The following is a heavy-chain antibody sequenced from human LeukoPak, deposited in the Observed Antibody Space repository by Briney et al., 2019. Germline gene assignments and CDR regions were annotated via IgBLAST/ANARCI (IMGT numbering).Heavy chain of an antibody. CDR1: GFTFSSYG. CDR2: IWYDGSNK. Sequence: GGSLRLSCAASGFTFSSYGMHWVRQAPGKGLEWVAVIWYDGSNKYYADSVKGRFTISRDNSKNTLYPQMNSLRAEDTAVYYCASGLEWELPRYLVGDAFDIWGQGTMVTVSS. J-gene: IGHJ3*02. V-gene: IGHV3-33*01. D-gene: IGHD1-26*01. CDR3: ASGLEWELPRYLVGDAFDI.